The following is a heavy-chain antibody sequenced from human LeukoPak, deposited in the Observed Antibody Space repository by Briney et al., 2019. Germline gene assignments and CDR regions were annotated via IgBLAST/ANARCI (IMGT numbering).Heavy chain of an antibody. CDR3: ARRMVRGQNWFDP. D-gene: IGHD3-10*01. CDR1: GYTFTSYD. V-gene: IGHV1-8*01. Sequence: ASVKVSCKASGYTFTSYDINWVRQATGQGLEWMGWMNPNGGNTGYAQKFQGRVTMTRNTSISTAYMELSSLRSEDTAVYYCARRMVRGQNWFDPWGQGTLVTVSS. J-gene: IGHJ5*02. CDR2: MNPNGGNT.